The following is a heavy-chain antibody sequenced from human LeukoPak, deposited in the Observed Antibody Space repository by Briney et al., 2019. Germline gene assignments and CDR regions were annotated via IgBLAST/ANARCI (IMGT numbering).Heavy chain of an antibody. D-gene: IGHD6-13*01. CDR1: GYTLTELS. J-gene: IGHJ4*02. Sequence: ASVKVSCKVSGYTLTELSMHWVRQAPGKGLEWMGGFDPEDGETIYAQKFQGRVTMTEDTSTDTAYMELSSPRSEDTAVYYCATVRMAAAGTPFGYYFDYWGQGTLVTVSS. V-gene: IGHV1-24*01. CDR3: ATVRMAAAGTPFGYYFDY. CDR2: FDPEDGET.